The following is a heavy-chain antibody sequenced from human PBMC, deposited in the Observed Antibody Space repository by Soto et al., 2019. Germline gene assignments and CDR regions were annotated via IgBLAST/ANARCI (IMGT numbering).Heavy chain of an antibody. CDR1: GFTFSSYG. Sequence: QVQLVESGGGVVQPGRSLRLSCAASGFTFSSYGMHWVRQAPGKGREWVAVISYDGGNKYYADSVKGRFTISRDNSKNTLYLQMNSLRAEDTAVYYCAKEINGGWQLWPTFDYWGQGTLVTVSS. D-gene: IGHD5-18*01. CDR2: ISYDGGNK. J-gene: IGHJ4*02. V-gene: IGHV3-30*18. CDR3: AKEINGGWQLWPTFDY.